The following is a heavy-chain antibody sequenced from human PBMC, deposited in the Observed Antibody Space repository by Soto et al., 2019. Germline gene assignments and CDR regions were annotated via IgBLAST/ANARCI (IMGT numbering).Heavy chain of an antibody. Sequence: PGRLHRHPYAASRFTFGDLAMSRIRKEPGKGLEWVSVIGGDGGSPYYADSVKGLFTISRDNSKNTLYLQINTLRADDTAVYSCAKECSPRSRAGLDSLGQGTLVPVSS. CDR1: RFTFGDLA. V-gene: IGHV3-23*01. CDR2: IGGDGGSP. J-gene: IGHJ4*02. CDR3: AKECSPRSRAGLDS. D-gene: IGHD3-10*02.